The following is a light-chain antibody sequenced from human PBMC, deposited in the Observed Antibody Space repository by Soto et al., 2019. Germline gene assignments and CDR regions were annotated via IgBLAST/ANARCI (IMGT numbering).Light chain of an antibody. CDR1: QSVSSN. CDR2: GAS. J-gene: IGKJ4*01. Sequence: EIVMTQSPAPLSVSPGERPTLSCRASQSVSSNLAWYQQKPGQAPRLLIYGASTRATGIPARFSGSGSGTEFTLTISSLQSEDFAVYHCQQYNNWLTFGGGTKVDIK. V-gene: IGKV3-15*01. CDR3: QQYNNWLT.